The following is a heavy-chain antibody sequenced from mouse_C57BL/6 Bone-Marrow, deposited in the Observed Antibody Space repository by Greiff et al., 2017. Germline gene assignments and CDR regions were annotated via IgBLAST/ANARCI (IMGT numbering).Heavy chain of an antibody. J-gene: IGHJ1*03. D-gene: IGHD1-1*01. CDR2: INYDGSST. CDR1: GFTFSDYY. CDR3: ARITTVNGYFDV. Sequence: EVKLMESDGGLVQPGSSMKLSCTASGFTFSDYYMAWVRQVPEKGLEWVANINYDGSSTYYLDSLKSRFIISRDNAKNILYLQMSSLKSEDTATYYCARITTVNGYFDVWGTGTTVTVSS. V-gene: IGHV5-16*01.